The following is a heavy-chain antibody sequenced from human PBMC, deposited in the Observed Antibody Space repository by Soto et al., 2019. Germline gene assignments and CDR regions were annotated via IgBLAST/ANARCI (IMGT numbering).Heavy chain of an antibody. CDR3: ATQCWVGGG. CDR2: ISSSGSTI. J-gene: IGHJ4*02. D-gene: IGHD1-26*01. CDR1: GFTFSDYY. V-gene: IGHV3-11*01. Sequence: QVQLVESGGGLVKPGGSLRLSCAASGFTFSDYYMSWIRQAPGKGLEWVSYISSSGSTIYYADSVKGRFTISRDNAKNPLNLPRKSGRAGDTAVDFSATQCWVGGGRGQGTLVTVSS.